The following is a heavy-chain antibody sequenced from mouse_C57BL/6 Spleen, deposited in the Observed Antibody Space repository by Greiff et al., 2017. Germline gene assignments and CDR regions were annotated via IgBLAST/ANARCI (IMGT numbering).Heavy chain of an antibody. J-gene: IGHJ4*01. CDR1: GYTFTSYG. CDR2: IYPRSGNT. D-gene: IGHD1-1*01. V-gene: IGHV1-81*01. Sequence: VKLMESGAELARPGASVKLSCKASGYTFTSYGISWVKQRTGQGLEWIGEIYPRSGNTYYNEKFKGKATLTADKSSSPAYLALRSLTSEDSAVYFCARYYYGSRYYAMDYWGQGTSVTVSS. CDR3: ARYYYGSRYYAMDY.